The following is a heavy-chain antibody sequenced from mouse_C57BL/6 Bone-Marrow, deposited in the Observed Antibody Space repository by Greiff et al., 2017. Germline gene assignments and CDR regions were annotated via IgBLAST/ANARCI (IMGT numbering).Heavy chain of an antibody. CDR3: AREFPYYYSSSLDY. V-gene: IGHV1-54*01. CDR1: GYAFTNYL. CDR2: INPGSGGT. Sequence: VQLQQSGAELVRPGTSVKVSCKASGYAFTNYLIEWVKQRPGQGLEWIGVINPGSGGTTYNQKFKGKATLTAYQSSSTAYMQLSSLTSEDAAVYLGAREFPYYYSSSLDYGGQGTTRTVSS. J-gene: IGHJ2*01. D-gene: IGHD1-1*01.